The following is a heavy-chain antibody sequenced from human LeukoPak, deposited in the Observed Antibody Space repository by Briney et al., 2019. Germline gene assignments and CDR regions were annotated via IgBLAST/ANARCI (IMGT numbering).Heavy chain of an antibody. V-gene: IGHV4-34*01. CDR1: GGSFSGYY. CDR2: INHSGST. Sequence: SGTLSLTCAVYGGSFSGYYWSWIRQPPGKGLEWIGEINHSGSTNYSPSLKSRVTISVDTSKNQFSLKLSSVTAADTAVYYCARALSSSWYWFDPWGQGTLVTVSS. CDR3: ARALSSSWYWFDP. J-gene: IGHJ5*02. D-gene: IGHD6-13*01.